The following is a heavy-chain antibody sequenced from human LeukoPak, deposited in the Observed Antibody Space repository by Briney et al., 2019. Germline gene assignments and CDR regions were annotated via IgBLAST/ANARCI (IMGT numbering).Heavy chain of an antibody. D-gene: IGHD3-3*01. CDR1: GGSFSGYY. Sequence: SETLSLTCTVYGGSFSGYYWSWIRQPPGKELEWIGEIYHSGSTNYNPSLKSRVTISVDTSKNQFSLKLTSVTAADTAVYYCARYSATIFGGVLDYWGQGTLVTVSS. V-gene: IGHV4-34*01. J-gene: IGHJ4*02. CDR3: ARYSATIFGGVLDY. CDR2: IYHSGST.